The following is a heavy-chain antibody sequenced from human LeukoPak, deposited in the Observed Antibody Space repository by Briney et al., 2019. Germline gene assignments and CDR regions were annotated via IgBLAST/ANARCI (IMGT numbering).Heavy chain of an antibody. V-gene: IGHV3-21*06. Sequence: PGGSLRLSCEASGFTFNTYSMNWARQAPGKGLEWVSSIDSSGGYMFYADSVKGRFIISRGNAKDSLSLQMNTMRVEDTAVYYCLRGDRRDYWGQGTLVTVSS. J-gene: IGHJ4*02. CDR3: LRGDRRDY. CDR1: GFTFNTYS. CDR2: IDSSGGYM.